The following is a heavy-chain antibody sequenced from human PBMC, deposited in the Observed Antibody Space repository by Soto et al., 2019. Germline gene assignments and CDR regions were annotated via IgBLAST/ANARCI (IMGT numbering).Heavy chain of an antibody. CDR3: VRDVGFDYVN. CDR1: GFSFSSYW. J-gene: IGHJ4*02. CDR2: IKQDESEK. Sequence: EVQLVESGGGLVQPGGSLRTSCTVSGFSFSSYWMSWVRQAPGKGLEWVASIKQDESEKYYVDSVKGRFTISRDNADDSLFLHMNRLSAEDTAVYFCVRDVGFDYVNWGQGTLVTVSS. V-gene: IGHV3-7*01. D-gene: IGHD3-16*01.